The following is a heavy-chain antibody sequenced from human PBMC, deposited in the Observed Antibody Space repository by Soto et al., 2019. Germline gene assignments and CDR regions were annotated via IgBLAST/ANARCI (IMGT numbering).Heavy chain of an antibody. Sequence: XSVKVSFNASGYTFTSYDINLVRHTTGQGLEWMGWMNPNSGNTGYAQKFQGRVTMTRNTSISTAYMELSSLRSEDKAVYYCAVRDIVLVPAASYGMDVWGQGTTVTVSS. D-gene: IGHD2-2*01. CDR1: GYTFTSYD. CDR2: MNPNSGNT. CDR3: AVRDIVLVPAASYGMDV. J-gene: IGHJ6*02. V-gene: IGHV1-8*01.